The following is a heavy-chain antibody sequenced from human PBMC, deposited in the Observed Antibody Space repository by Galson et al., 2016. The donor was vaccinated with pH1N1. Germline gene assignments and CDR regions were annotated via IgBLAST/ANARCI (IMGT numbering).Heavy chain of an antibody. CDR1: GGTFSNSA. D-gene: IGHD3-10*01. CDR3: ATAGPLVREILYYSYAMDV. CDR2: ISPIFGSI. J-gene: IGHJ6*02. V-gene: IGHV1-69*06. Sequence: SCKASGGTFSNSAISWVRQAPGQGLEWMGGISPIFGSISYAQRFQGRVTVSADIFTKTAYMELSSLTYEDTAIYYCATAGPLVREILYYSYAMDVWGQGTTVTVSS.